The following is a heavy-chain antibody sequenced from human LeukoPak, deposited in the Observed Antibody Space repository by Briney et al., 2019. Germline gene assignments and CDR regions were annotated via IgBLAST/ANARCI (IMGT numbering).Heavy chain of an antibody. CDR1: GFTFSSYA. J-gene: IGHJ4*02. D-gene: IGHD2-8*01. V-gene: IGHV3-30-3*01. CDR3: ARSRYCTNGVCQYTYDY. Sequence: GGSLRLSRAASGFTFSSYAMHWVRQAPGKGLEWVSVISYDGSNEYYADSVKGRFTISRDNSKNTLYLQMNSLRAEDTAVYYCARSRYCTNGVCQYTYDYWGQGTLVTVSS. CDR2: ISYDGSNE.